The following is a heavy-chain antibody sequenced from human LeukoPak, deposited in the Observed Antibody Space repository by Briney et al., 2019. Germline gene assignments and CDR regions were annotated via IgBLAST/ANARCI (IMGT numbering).Heavy chain of an antibody. V-gene: IGHV3-74*01. Sequence: PGGSLRLSCAASRFTLTSYWMHWVRQGPGKGLVWVSRINSDGTTTTYADSVKGRFTISRDNAKNTLYLQMNSLRAEDTAVYYCARAGQGFDSWGQGTLVTVSS. J-gene: IGHJ5*01. CDR2: INSDGTTT. CDR3: ARAGQGFDS. CDR1: RFTLTSYW.